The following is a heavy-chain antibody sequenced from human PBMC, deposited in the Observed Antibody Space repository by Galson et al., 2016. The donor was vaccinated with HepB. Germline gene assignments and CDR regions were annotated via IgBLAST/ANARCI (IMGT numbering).Heavy chain of an antibody. CDR2: ISGTGSRI. V-gene: IGHV3-48*01. Sequence: SLRLSCAVSGFNFNDFSMNWIRQAPGKGLEWLLYISGTGSRILYADSVKGRFTISKDKAKLSLYLQMSSLRVEDTAVYYCARDLTPRGFSYSFWGQGTLVAVSS. CDR3: ARDLTPRGFSYSF. CDR1: GFNFNDFS. J-gene: IGHJ1*01. D-gene: IGHD3-10*01.